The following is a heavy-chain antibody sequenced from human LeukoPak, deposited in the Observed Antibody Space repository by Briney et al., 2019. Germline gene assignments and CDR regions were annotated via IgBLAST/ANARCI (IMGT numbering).Heavy chain of an antibody. CDR3: ARSTAMVTHWYFDY. J-gene: IGHJ4*02. V-gene: IGHV4-39*01. CDR1: GGSINSDF. CDR2: IYYSGST. D-gene: IGHD5-18*01. Sequence: SETLSLTCTVSGGSINSDFWTWIRQPPGKGLEWIGSIYYSGSTYYNPSLKSRVTISVDTSKNQFSLKLSSVTAADTAVYYCARSTAMVTHWYFDYWGQGTLVTVSS.